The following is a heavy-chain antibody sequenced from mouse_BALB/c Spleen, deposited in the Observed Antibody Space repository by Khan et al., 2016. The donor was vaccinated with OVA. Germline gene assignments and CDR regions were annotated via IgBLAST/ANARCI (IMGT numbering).Heavy chain of an antibody. CDR1: GYSITSDYA. CDR2: ISYSGST. J-gene: IGHJ2*01. Sequence: EVQLQESGPGLVKPSQSLSLTCTVTGYSITSDYAWNWIRQFPGNKLEWMGYISYSGSTSYNPSLKSRISITRDTSKNQFFLQLNSVTTEETATYYWAREGNYYGPLDYWGQGTTLTVSS. CDR3: AREGNYYGPLDY. D-gene: IGHD1-1*01. V-gene: IGHV3-2*02.